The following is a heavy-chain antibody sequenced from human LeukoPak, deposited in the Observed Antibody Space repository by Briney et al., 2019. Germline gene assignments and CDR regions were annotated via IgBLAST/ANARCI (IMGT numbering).Heavy chain of an antibody. CDR2: ISSSSSYI. Sequence: PGGSLRLSCAASGFTFSSYSMNWVRQAPGKGLEWVSSISSSSSYIYYADSVKGRFTISRDNAKNSLYLQMNSLRAEDTAVYYCARDFPSGSYFGSDYWGQGTLVTVSS. CDR3: ARDFPSGSYFGSDY. V-gene: IGHV3-21*01. J-gene: IGHJ4*02. D-gene: IGHD1-26*01. CDR1: GFTFSSYS.